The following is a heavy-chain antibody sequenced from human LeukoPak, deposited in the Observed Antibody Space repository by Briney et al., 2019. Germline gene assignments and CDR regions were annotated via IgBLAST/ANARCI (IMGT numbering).Heavy chain of an antibody. J-gene: IGHJ4*02. CDR3: ARDFHRYCSGGSCPYGDY. D-gene: IGHD2-15*01. Sequence: GGSLRLSCAASGFSFRSHGMNWVRQAPGKGLEWVAVISYDGSNKYYADSVKCRFTISRDNSKNTLYLQMNSLRAEDTAVYYCARDFHRYCSGGSCPYGDYWGQGTLVAVSS. V-gene: IGHV3-30*03. CDR1: GFSFRSHG. CDR2: ISYDGSNK.